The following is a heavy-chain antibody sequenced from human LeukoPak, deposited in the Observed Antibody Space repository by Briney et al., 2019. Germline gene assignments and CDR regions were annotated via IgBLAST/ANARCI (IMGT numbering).Heavy chain of an antibody. J-gene: IGHJ4*02. CDR1: GFTFSNYW. Sequence: GGSLRLSCAASGFTFSNYWMHWVRQAPGKGLVWVSHINSDGSSTSYADSVKGRFTISRDNAKNTLYLQMNSLRAEDTAVYYCAKSFDYWGQGTLVTVSS. CDR2: INSDGSST. V-gene: IGHV3-74*01. CDR3: AKSFDY.